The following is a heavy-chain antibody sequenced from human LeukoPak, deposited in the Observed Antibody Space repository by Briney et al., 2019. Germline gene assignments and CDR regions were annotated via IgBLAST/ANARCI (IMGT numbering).Heavy chain of an antibody. CDR2: MYYSGST. J-gene: IGHJ4*02. CDR1: GGSVSSGSYY. CDR3: ASLYVGSRWYYFDH. Sequence: SETLSLTCTVSGGSVSSGSYYWSWIWQPPGKGLEWIGYMYYSGSTNYNPSLKSRVTISVDTSKNQFSLKLSSVTAADTAVYYCASLYVGSRWYYFDHWGQGTLVTVSS. D-gene: IGHD6-13*01. V-gene: IGHV4-61*01.